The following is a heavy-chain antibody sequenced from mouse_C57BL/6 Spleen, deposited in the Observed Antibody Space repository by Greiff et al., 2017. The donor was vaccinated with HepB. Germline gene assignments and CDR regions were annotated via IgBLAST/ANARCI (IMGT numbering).Heavy chain of an antibody. D-gene: IGHD1-1*01. Sequence: EVNVVESGGGLVKPGGSLKLSCAASGFTFSDYGMHWVRQAPEKGLEWVAYISSGSSTIYYADTVKGRFTISRDNAKNTLFLQMTSLRSEDTAMYYCAREDGSSYGWFAYWGQGTLVTVSA. J-gene: IGHJ3*01. V-gene: IGHV5-17*01. CDR3: AREDGSSYGWFAY. CDR2: ISSGSSTI. CDR1: GFTFSDYG.